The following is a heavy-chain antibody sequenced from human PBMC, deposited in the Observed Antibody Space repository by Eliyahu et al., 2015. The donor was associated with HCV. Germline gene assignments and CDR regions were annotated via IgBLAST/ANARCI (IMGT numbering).Heavy chain of an antibody. CDR2: INPXSGGT. D-gene: IGHD2-15*01. CDR1: GYTFTGYY. V-gene: IGHV1-2*06. J-gene: IGHJ3*02. CDR3: ARESTAGGAFDI. Sequence: QVQLVQSGAEVKKPGASVKVSCKASGYTFTGYYMHWVRQAPGQGLEWMGRINPXSGGTNYAQKFQGRVTMTRDTSISTAYMELSRLRSDDTAVYYCARESTAGGAFDIWGQGTMVTVSS.